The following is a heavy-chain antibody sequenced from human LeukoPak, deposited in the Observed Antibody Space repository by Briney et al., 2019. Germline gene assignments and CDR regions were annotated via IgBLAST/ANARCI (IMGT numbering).Heavy chain of an antibody. CDR1: GFTFGDYG. Sequence: GGSLRPSCTASGFTFGDYGMTWVRQAPGKGLEWVSLTRSKSFGGTTEYAASVKGRFTISRDDSKNTAYLQMNSLKTEDTAVYYCTREASHTGTFDYGGQGTLVTVSS. D-gene: IGHD1-7*01. CDR2: TRSKSFGGTT. CDR3: TREASHTGTFDY. J-gene: IGHJ4*02. V-gene: IGHV3-49*04.